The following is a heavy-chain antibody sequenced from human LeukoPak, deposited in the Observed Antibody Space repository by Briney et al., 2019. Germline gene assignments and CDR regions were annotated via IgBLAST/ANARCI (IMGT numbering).Heavy chain of an antibody. J-gene: IGHJ4*02. D-gene: IGHD4-11*01. Sequence: ASVKVSCKASGYTFTSYDINWVRQATGQGLEWMGWMNPNSGNTGYAQKFQGRVTITRNTSISTAYMELSSLRSEDTAMYYCARIRVDYSNYVDSWGQGTLVTVSS. V-gene: IGHV1-8*03. CDR1: GYTFTSYD. CDR3: ARIRVDYSNYVDS. CDR2: MNPNSGNT.